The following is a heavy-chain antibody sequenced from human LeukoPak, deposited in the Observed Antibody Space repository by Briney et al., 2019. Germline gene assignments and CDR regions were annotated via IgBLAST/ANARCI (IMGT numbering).Heavy chain of an antibody. CDR3: AREYSSSSRGSFDY. J-gene: IGHJ4*02. Sequence: GGSLRLSCAASGFTFSTYSMNWVRQAPGKGLEWVSYISSSTTNMYYADSVKGRFTISRDNAKNSLYLQMNSLRAEDTAVYYCAREYSSSSRGSFDYWGQGTLVTVSS. CDR2: ISSSTTNM. CDR1: GFTFSTYS. V-gene: IGHV3-48*01. D-gene: IGHD6-6*01.